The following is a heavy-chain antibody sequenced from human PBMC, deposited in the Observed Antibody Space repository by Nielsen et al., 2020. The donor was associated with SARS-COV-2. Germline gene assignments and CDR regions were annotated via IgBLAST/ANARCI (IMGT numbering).Heavy chain of an antibody. D-gene: IGHD2-8*01. J-gene: IGHJ6*02. CDR3: ARSTDGSSYYGMDV. CDR2: INPNSGDT. Sequence: ASVKVSCKASGYTFTGYYIHWVRQAPGQGLEWMGWINPNSGDTNYSQKFQGWVTMATDTSITTAYMELSRLRSDDTAVYYCARSTDGSSYYGMDVWGQGTTVTVS. V-gene: IGHV1-2*04. CDR1: GYTFTGYY.